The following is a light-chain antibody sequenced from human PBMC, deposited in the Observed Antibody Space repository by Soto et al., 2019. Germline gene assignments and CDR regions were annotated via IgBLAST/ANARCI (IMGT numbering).Light chain of an antibody. CDR1: QDINTY. J-gene: IGKJ5*01. CDR3: QQRKSYPIT. Sequence: DIQLTQSPSFLSASVGDRVTITCRASQDINTYLAWYQQKPGKAPKLLIFAASTLQNGVPSRFSGSGSGTESTVTTTSLQPEDFATYYCQQRKSYPITFGQGTRLEIK. CDR2: AAS. V-gene: IGKV1-9*01.